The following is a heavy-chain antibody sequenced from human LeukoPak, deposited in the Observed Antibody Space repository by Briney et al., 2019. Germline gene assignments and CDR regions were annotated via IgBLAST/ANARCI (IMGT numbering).Heavy chain of an antibody. D-gene: IGHD6-19*01. CDR3: ARALKESSGWPPYYGMDV. Sequence: PGGSLRLSCAASGFTFSSYAMHWVRQAPGKGLEWVAVISYDGSNKYYADSVKGRFTISRDNSKNTLYLQMNSLRAEDTAVYYCARALKESSGWPPYYGMDVWGQGTTVTVSS. CDR2: ISYDGSNK. J-gene: IGHJ6*02. V-gene: IGHV3-30-3*01. CDR1: GFTFSSYA.